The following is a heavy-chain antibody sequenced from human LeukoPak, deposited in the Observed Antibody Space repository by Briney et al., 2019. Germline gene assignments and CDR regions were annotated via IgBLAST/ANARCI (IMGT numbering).Heavy chain of an antibody. V-gene: IGHV3-23*01. CDR1: GGTFSSYA. CDR2: ISGSGGST. CDR3: AKDRRAVAGPQLFDY. Sequence: SCKASGGTFSSYAMSWVRQAPGKGLEWVSAISGSGGSTYYADSVKGRFTISRDNSKNTLYLQMNSLRAEDTAVYYCAKDRRAVAGPQLFDYWGQGTLVTVSS. J-gene: IGHJ4*02. D-gene: IGHD6-19*01.